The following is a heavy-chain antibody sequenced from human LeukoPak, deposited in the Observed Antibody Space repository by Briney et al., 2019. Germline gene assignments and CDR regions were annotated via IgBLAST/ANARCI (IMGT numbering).Heavy chain of an antibody. CDR3: ARAQVPAAYLRTNWFDP. J-gene: IGHJ5*02. CDR2: MNPNSGNT. V-gene: IGHV1-8*03. Sequence: ASVKVSCKASGYTFTSYDINWVRQATGQGLEWMVWMNPNSGNTGYAQKFQGRVTITRNTSISTAYMELSSLRSEDTAVYYCARAQVPAAYLRTNWFDPWGQGTLVTVSS. CDR1: GYTFTSYD. D-gene: IGHD2-2*01.